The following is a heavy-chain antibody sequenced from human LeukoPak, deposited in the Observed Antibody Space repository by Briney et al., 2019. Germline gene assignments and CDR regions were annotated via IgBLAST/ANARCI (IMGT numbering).Heavy chain of an antibody. CDR2: IYYSGST. V-gene: IGHV4-61*01. CDR3: ARVTGYMIGDYFDY. Sequence: SETLSLTCTVSGGSITNSNYYWSWVRQPPGKGLEWVGYIYYSGSTNYNPSLKSRVTISVDTSKNQFSLKLKSVTAADTAVYYCARVTGYMIGDYFDYWGQGTLVTVSS. D-gene: IGHD3-22*01. J-gene: IGHJ4*02. CDR1: GGSITNSNYY.